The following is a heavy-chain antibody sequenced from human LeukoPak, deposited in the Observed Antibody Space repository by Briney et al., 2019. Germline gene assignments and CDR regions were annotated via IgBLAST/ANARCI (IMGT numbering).Heavy chain of an antibody. Sequence: VASVKVSCKASGYTFTGYYMHWVRQAPGQGLEWMGRINPNSGDTSYAQKFQGRVTMTRDTSISTAYMELSRLRSDDTAVYYCAREYCSGGICYAYFDYWGQGTLVTVSS. CDR3: AREYCSGGICYAYFDY. D-gene: IGHD2-15*01. J-gene: IGHJ4*02. CDR1: GYTFTGYY. CDR2: INPNSGDT. V-gene: IGHV1-2*06.